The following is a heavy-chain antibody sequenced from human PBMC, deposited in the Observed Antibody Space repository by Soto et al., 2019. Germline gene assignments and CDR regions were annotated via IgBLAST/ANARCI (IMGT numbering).Heavy chain of an antibody. J-gene: IGHJ6*03. V-gene: IGHV1-3*01. CDR1: GYTFTSYA. D-gene: IGHD3-10*01. CDR3: ARYGSGSYSPDYYYYMDV. Sequence: ASVKVSCKASGYTFTSYAMHWVRQAPGQRLEWMGWINAGNGNTKYSQKFQGRVIITRDTSASTAYMELSSLRSEDTAVYYCARYGSGSYSPDYYYYMDVWGKGTTVTVSS. CDR2: INAGNGNT.